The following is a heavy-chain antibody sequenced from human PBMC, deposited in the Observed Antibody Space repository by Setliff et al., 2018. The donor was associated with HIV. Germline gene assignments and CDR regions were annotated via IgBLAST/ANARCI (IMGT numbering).Heavy chain of an antibody. CDR3: VDSSGYYQRGATYEPGTTYYYYMDV. CDR2: TVPLLNTT. V-gene: IGHV1-69*10. CDR1: GGTFSNYA. J-gene: IGHJ6*03. D-gene: IGHD3-22*01. Sequence: AASVKVSCKASGGTFSNYAITWVRQAPGQGLEWVGATVPLLNTTNYAPEFQGRVTITADKSTNIAYMELRSLRSEDTAVCYCVDSSGYYQRGATYEPGTTYYYYMDVWGKGTTVTVSS.